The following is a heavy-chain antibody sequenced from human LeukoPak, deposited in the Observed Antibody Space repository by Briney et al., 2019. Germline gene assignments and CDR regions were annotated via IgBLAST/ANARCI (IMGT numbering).Heavy chain of an antibody. CDR3: ARDGLNDAFDI. J-gene: IGHJ3*02. Sequence: GGSLRLSCAASGFTFSSYSMNWVRQAPGKGLGWVSYISSSSSTIYYADSVKGRFTISRDNAKNSLYLQMNSLRAEDTAVYYCARDGLNDAFDIWGQGTMVTVSS. CDR1: GFTFSSYS. CDR2: ISSSSSTI. V-gene: IGHV3-48*01.